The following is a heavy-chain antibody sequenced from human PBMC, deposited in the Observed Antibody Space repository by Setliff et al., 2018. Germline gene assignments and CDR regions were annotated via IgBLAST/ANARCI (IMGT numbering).Heavy chain of an antibody. D-gene: IGHD1-26*01. V-gene: IGHV4-39*07. J-gene: IGHJ4*02. CDR2: ISFSGST. Sequence: PSETLSLTCTVSGGSINSGPSYYWGWIRQPPGKGLEWIGHISFSGSTYYNPSLTGRLSISIDTSKKQFSLKMRSVTAADTAVYFCARVERRAIVDYWGQGKLVTVSS. CDR3: ARVERRAIVDY. CDR1: GGSINSGPSYY.